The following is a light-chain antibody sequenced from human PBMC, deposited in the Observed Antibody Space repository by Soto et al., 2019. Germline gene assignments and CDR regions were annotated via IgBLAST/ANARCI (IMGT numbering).Light chain of an antibody. CDR3: SSYTSSSSYV. J-gene: IGLJ1*01. V-gene: IGLV2-18*02. CDR2: EVS. Sequence: QCVLTRDQSASGAAREGLTITYTETSSDVGSYNRVSWYQQPPGTAPNLMIYEVSNRPSGVHDRFSGSKSGNTASLTISGLQAEDEADYYCSSYTSSSSYVFGTGTKVTVL. CDR1: SSDVGSYNR.